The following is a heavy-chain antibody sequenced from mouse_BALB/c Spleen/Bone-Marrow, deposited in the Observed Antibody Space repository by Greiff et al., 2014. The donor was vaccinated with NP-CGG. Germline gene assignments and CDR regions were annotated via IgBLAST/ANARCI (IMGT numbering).Heavy chain of an antibody. J-gene: IGHJ1*01. CDR2: IRNKANGYTT. D-gene: IGHD2-1*01. V-gene: IGHV7-3*02. Sequence: VQLKESGGGLVQPGGSLRPSCATSGFTFTDYYMSWVRQPPGEALEWLGFIRNKANGYTTEYSASVKGRFTISRDNSQSILYLQMNTLRAEDSATYYCARDKNYGSYWYFDVWGAGTTVTVSS. CDR1: GFTFTDYY. CDR3: ARDKNYGSYWYFDV.